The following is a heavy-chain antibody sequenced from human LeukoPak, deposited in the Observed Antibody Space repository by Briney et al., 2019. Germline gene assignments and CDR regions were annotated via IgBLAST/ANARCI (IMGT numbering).Heavy chain of an antibody. CDR2: ISWNSGSI. J-gene: IGHJ4*02. Sequence: PGGSLRLSCAASGFTFSSYAMHWVRQAPGKGLEWVSGISWNSGSIGYADSVKGRFTISRDNAKNSLYLQMNSLRAEDTALYYCAKGFGSITIFGVVDYWGQGTLVTVSS. D-gene: IGHD3-3*01. CDR3: AKGFGSITIFGVVDY. CDR1: GFTFSSYA. V-gene: IGHV3-9*01.